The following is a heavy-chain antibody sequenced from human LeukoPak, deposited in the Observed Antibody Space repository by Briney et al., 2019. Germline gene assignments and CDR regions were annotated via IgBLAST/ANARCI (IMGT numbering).Heavy chain of an antibody. J-gene: IGHJ4*02. Sequence: GGSLRLSCAASGFTFSSYWMHWVRQAPGKGLVWVSRINSDGSSTSYADSVKGRFTISRDNSKNTLYLQMNSLRAEDTAVYYCAKDSGYFYFDYWGQGTLVTVSS. CDR2: INSDGSST. D-gene: IGHD3-22*01. CDR3: AKDSGYFYFDY. CDR1: GFTFSSYW. V-gene: IGHV3-74*01.